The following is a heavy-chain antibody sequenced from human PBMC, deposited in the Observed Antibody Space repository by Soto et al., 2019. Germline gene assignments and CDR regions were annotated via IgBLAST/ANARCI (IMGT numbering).Heavy chain of an antibody. V-gene: IGHV4-34*01. J-gene: IGHJ4*02. Sequence: SETLSLTCAVYGGSFSGYYWSWIRQPPGKGLEWIGEINHSGSTNYNPSLKSRVTISVDTSKNQFSLKLSSVTAADTAVYYCARGLGSGYDAHFDYWGQGTLVTVSS. CDR3: ARGLGSGYDAHFDY. CDR2: INHSGST. D-gene: IGHD5-12*01. CDR1: GGSFSGYY.